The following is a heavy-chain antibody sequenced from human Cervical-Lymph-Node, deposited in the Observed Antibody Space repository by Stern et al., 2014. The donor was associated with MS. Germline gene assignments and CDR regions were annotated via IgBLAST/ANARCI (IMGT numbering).Heavy chain of an antibody. CDR2: IYSIGTT. CDR1: GGSISNYY. D-gene: IGHD2-21*02. CDR3: ARHGDTSFVY. V-gene: IGHV4-59*08. J-gene: IGHJ4*02. Sequence: QLQLQESGPGLVQPSETLSLTCTVSGGSISNYYWSWLRQPPGKGLEWIGYIYSIGTTNYTPSLKSRVTISVDTSKNQFSLRLSSVSVADTAVYYCARHGDTSFVYWGQGTLVTISS.